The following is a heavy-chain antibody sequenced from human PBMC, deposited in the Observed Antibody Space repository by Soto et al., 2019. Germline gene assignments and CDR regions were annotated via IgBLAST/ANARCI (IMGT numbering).Heavy chain of an antibody. Sequence: RLSCVASVFSVSDSYITWIREAPGNGLEWISHISGSGNTIYYADSVKGRFTISRDNAKNSIDLQMSSLIGDDTALCYCARATYSGFGLDYWGQGTLVTVSS. CDR1: VFSVSDSY. CDR2: ISGSGNTI. J-gene: IGHJ4*02. V-gene: IGHV3-11*01. D-gene: IGHD5-12*01. CDR3: ARATYSGFGLDY.